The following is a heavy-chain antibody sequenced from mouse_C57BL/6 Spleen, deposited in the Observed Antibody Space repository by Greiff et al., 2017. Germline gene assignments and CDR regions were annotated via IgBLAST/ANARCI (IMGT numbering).Heavy chain of an antibody. CDR1: EYAFPSHD. CDR3: ARHAYGSSYWYFDV. D-gene: IGHD1-1*01. V-gene: IGHV5-2*01. J-gene: IGHJ1*03. CDR2: INSDGGST. Sequence: DVKLVESGGGLVQPGESLKLSCESNEYAFPSHDMSWVRKTPEKRLELVAAINSDGGSTYYPDTMERRFIISRDNTKKTLYLQMSSLRSEDAALYYCARHAYGSSYWYFDVWGTGTTVTVSS.